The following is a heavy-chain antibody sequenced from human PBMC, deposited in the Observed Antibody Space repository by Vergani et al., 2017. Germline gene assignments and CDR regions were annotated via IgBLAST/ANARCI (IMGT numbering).Heavy chain of an antibody. J-gene: IGHJ6*03. Sequence: QVQLQESGPGLVKPSETLSLTCTVSGGSVSSGSYYWSWIRQPAGKGLEWIGYIYYSGSTYNNPSLKSRVTISVDTSKNQCYLKLSYVTAADTAVYYCARVSWECSSTSCYDEIRYYYYYMDVWGKGTTVTVSS. D-gene: IGHD2-2*01. CDR1: GGSVSSGSYY. V-gene: IGHV4-61*10. CDR2: IYYSGST. CDR3: ARVSWECSSTSCYDEIRYYYYYMDV.